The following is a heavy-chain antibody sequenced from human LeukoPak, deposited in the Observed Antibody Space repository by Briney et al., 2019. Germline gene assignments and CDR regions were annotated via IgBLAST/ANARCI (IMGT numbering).Heavy chain of an antibody. CDR2: ITGSGDST. D-gene: IGHD1-26*01. J-gene: IGHJ4*02. V-gene: IGHV3-23*01. CDR3: ARRLVGATGFDC. CDR1: GFTFSSYA. Sequence: PGGSMSLSCGAAGFTFSSYAMSWVRQAPGKGLEWVSAITGSGDSTYHADSVKGRFTISRDNSKNTLYLQMNSLRAEDTAIYYCARRLVGATGFDCWGQGTLVTVSS.